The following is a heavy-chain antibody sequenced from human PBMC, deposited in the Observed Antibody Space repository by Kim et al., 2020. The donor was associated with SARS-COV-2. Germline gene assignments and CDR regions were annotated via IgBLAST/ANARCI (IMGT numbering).Heavy chain of an antibody. J-gene: IGHJ4*02. D-gene: IGHD2-21*01. CDR3: ARDGARTLWWGGDY. Sequence: AKKFKGRVTKTRDTSTSTVYMELSSLRSEDTGVYYCARDGARTLWWGGDYWGQGTLVTVSS. V-gene: IGHV1-46*01.